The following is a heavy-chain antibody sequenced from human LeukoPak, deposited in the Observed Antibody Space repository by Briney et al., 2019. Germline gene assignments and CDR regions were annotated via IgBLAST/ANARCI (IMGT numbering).Heavy chain of an antibody. CDR2: INPNSGGT. D-gene: IGHD1-20*01. J-gene: IGHJ6*03. CDR3: ATAGITGIVYYYYMDV. Sequence: GASVKVSCKASGCTFTGYYMHWVRQAPGQGLEWMGWINPNSGGTNYAQKFQGRVTMTRDTSISTAYMELSRLRSDDTAVYYCATAGITGIVYYYYMDVWGKGTTVTVSS. CDR1: GCTFTGYY. V-gene: IGHV1-2*02.